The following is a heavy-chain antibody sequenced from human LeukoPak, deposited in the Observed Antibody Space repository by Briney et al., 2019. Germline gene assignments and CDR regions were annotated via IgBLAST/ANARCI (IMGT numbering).Heavy chain of an antibody. CDR2: INHSGST. CDR1: GGSFSGYY. CDR3: ARYHRSKTTVRWHYFDY. Sequence: SETLSLTCAVSGGSFSGYYWTWIRQPPGKGLEWIGEINHSGSTNYNPSLKSRVTISVDTSKNQFSLKLSSVTAADTAVYYCARYHRSKTTVRWHYFDYWGQGTLVTVSS. J-gene: IGHJ4*02. D-gene: IGHD4-11*01. V-gene: IGHV4-34*01.